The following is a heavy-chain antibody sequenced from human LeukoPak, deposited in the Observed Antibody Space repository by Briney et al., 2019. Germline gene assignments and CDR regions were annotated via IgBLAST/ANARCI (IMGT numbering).Heavy chain of an antibody. J-gene: IGHJ4*02. CDR3: ARSAHCSGGSCYSPFDY. V-gene: IGHV3-74*01. Sequence: PGGSLRLSCAASGFTFSSYWMHWVRQAPGKGLVWVSRINSDGSSTSYADSVKGRFTISRDNAKNTLYLHMNSLRAEDTAVYYCARSAHCSGGSCYSPFDYWGQGTLVTVSS. D-gene: IGHD2-15*01. CDR1: GFTFSSYW. CDR2: INSDGSST.